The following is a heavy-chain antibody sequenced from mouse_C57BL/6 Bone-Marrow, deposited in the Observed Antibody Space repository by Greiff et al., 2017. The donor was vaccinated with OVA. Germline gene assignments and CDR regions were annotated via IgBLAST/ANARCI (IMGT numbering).Heavy chain of an antibody. CDR2: IDPSDSYT. J-gene: IGHJ2*01. Sequence: QVQLQQPGAELVRPGTSVKLSCKASGYTFTSYWMHWVKQRPGQGLEWIGVIDPSDSYTNYNQKFKGKATLTVDTSSSTAYMQLSSLTSEDSAVYYCARWGLITTVVEWYYFDYWGQGTTLTVSS. V-gene: IGHV1-59*01. CDR3: ARWGLITTVVEWYYFDY. D-gene: IGHD1-1*01. CDR1: GYTFTSYW.